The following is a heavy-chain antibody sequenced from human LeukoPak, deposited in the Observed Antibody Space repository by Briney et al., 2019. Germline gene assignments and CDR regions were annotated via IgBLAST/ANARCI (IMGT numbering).Heavy chain of an antibody. CDR2: VHHTGKV. J-gene: IGHJ5*02. CDR3: ARHLAAHNWFDP. V-gene: IGHV4-39*01. Sequence: PSETLSLTCIVSGGSISSCDYYWDWIRQPPEWALEWIGNVHHTGKVDYNPSLRSRVSMYVDRSKNQFSLKLTSVTAADTAIYYCARHLAAHNWFDPWGQGALVTISS. CDR1: GGSISSCDYY. D-gene: IGHD6-25*01.